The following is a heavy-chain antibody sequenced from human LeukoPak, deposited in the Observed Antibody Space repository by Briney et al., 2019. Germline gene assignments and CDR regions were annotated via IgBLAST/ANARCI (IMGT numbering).Heavy chain of an antibody. CDR2: IYYIGNT. J-gene: IGHJ4*02. V-gene: IGHV4-59*08. Sequence: SETLSLTCTVPGGSISSYYWSWLRQPPGKGLEWIGYIYYIGNTNYNPSLKSRVTISVDTSKNQFSLKLSSVTAADTAVYYCARHSRTYYDFDYWGQGTLVTVSS. D-gene: IGHD1-26*01. CDR1: GGSISSYY. CDR3: ARHSRTYYDFDY.